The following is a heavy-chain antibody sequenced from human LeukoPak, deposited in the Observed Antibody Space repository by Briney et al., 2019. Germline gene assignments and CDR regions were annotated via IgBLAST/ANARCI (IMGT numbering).Heavy chain of an antibody. CDR1: GFTFNNYG. V-gene: IGHV3-30*02. CDR3: AKGSGHYYYYMDV. CDR2: ILYDGSNK. D-gene: IGHD1-14*01. Sequence: AGWLRLSCVSPGFTFNNYGMHWVRQAPGKGLDWVAFILYDGSNKYYADSVKGRFTISRDNSKNTLYLQMSSLRAEDTAVYYCAKGSGHYYYYMDVWGKGTTVTVSS. J-gene: IGHJ6*03.